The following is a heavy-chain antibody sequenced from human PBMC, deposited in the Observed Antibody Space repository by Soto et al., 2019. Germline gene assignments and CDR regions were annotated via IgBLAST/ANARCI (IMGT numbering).Heavy chain of an antibody. CDR3: ARSSFYCSGGSCYSLHDAFDI. J-gene: IGHJ3*02. CDR2: IIPILGIA. CDR1: GGTFSSYT. Sequence: SVKVSCKASGGTFSSYTISWVRQAPGQGLEWMGRIIPILGIANYAQKFQGRVTITADKSTSTAYMELSSLRSEDTAVYYCARSSFYCSGGSCYSLHDAFDIWGQRTMVTV. D-gene: IGHD2-15*01. V-gene: IGHV1-69*02.